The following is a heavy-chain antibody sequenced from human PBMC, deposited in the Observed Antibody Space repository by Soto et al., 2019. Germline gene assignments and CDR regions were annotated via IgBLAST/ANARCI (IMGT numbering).Heavy chain of an antibody. CDR1: GGSISSGGYS. CDR3: AREKLPNGNWFDP. J-gene: IGHJ5*02. V-gene: IGHV4-30-2*01. Sequence: SETLSLTCAVSGGSISSGGYSWSWIRQPPGKGLEWIGYIYHSGSTYYNPSLKSRVTISVDRSKNQFSLKLSSVTAADTAVYYCAREKLPNGNWFDPWGQGTLVTVSS. CDR2: IYHSGST. D-gene: IGHD2-8*01.